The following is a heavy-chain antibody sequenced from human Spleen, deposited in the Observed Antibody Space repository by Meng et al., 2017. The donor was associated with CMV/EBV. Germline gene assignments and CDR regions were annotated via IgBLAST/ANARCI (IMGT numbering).Heavy chain of an antibody. Sequence: GESLKISCAASGYTVSSNYMSWVRQAPGKGLEWVSVIYSGGSTYYADHVKGRFTIYRDNSKNTVYLQMNSLRAEDTAVYYCARDDASDIGVVPAAIDYWGQGTLVTVSS. J-gene: IGHJ4*02. CDR3: ARDDASDIGVVPAAIDY. CDR1: GYTVSSNY. D-gene: IGHD2-2*02. V-gene: IGHV3-66*02. CDR2: IYSGGST.